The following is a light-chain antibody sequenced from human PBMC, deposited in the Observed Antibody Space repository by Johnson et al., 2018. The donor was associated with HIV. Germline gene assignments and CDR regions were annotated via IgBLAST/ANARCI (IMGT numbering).Light chain of an antibody. CDR1: SFNIGNNY. J-gene: IGLJ1*01. Sequence: QSVLTQPPSVSAAPGQKVTISCSGSSFNIGNNYVSWYQQLPGTAPKLLIYENNKRPSGIPDRFSGSKSGTSATLGITGLQTGDDADYYCGTWDSSLSAYVFGTGTKVTVL. CDR3: GTWDSSLSAYV. V-gene: IGLV1-51*02. CDR2: ENN.